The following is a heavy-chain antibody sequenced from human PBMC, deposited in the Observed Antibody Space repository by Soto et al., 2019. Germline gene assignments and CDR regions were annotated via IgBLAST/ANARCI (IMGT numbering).Heavy chain of an antibody. Sequence: ASETLSLTCTVSGGSISRNSYYWGWVRQAPGKGLEWIGGIYYSGSTYYNPSLKSRVTISVDTSKNQFSLKLSSVTAADTAVYYCAGPSSSIAVAGTVTRRYYYYMDVWGKGTTVTVSS. CDR2: IYYSGST. CDR3: AGPSSSIAVAGTVTRRYYYYMDV. CDR1: GGSISRNSYY. V-gene: IGHV4-39*01. J-gene: IGHJ6*03. D-gene: IGHD6-19*01.